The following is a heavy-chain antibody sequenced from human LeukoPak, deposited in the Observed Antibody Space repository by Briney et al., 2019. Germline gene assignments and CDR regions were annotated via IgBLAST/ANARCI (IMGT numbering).Heavy chain of an antibody. Sequence: GGSLRLSCEASGFRFSTYSMSWVRQAPGRGLEWVANIKQDGGEKYYVESVKGRFTISRDNAKNSLFLGMNSLRAEDTAIYYCVRDADFTVTTPYNCDYWGQRTLVTVSS. D-gene: IGHD4-17*01. CDR3: VRDADFTVTTPYNCDY. V-gene: IGHV3-7*01. J-gene: IGHJ4*02. CDR2: IKQDGGEK. CDR1: GFRFSTYS.